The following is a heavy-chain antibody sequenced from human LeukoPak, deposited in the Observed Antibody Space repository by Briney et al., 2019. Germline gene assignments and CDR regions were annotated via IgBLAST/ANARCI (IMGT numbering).Heavy chain of an antibody. CDR2: INAGNGNT. V-gene: IGHV1-3*01. CDR3: ARDSSGSYSLDY. D-gene: IGHD3-10*01. J-gene: IGHJ4*02. CDR1: GYTFTSYA. Sequence: ASVKVSCKASGYTFTSYAMHWVRQAPGQRLEWMGWINAGNGNTKYSQKFQGRVTITRDTPASTAYMELSSLRSEDTAVYYCARDSSGSYSLDYWGQGTLVTVSS.